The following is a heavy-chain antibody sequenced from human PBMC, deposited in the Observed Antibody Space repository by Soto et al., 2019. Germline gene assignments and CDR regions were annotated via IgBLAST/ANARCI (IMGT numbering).Heavy chain of an antibody. J-gene: IGHJ4*02. CDR1: GFTFSSYA. CDR2: ISYDGSNK. Sequence: QVQLVESGGGVVQPGRSLRLSCAASGFTFSSYAMHWVRQAPGKGLEWVAVISYDGSNKYYADSVKGRFTISRDNSKNTLYLQMNSLRAEDTAVYYCARDRGTHFDYWGQGTLVTVSS. CDR3: ARDRGTHFDY. D-gene: IGHD3-10*01. V-gene: IGHV3-30-3*01.